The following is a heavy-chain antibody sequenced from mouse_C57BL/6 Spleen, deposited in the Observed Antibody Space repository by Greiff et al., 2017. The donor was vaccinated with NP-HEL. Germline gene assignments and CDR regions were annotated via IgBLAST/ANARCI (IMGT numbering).Heavy chain of an antibody. Sequence: QVQLQQSGAELARPGASVKLSCKASGYTFTSYGISWVKQRTGQGLEWIGEIYPRSGNTYYNEKLKGKATLTADKSSSTAYMELRSLTSEDSAVYFCARGELGRGDYFDYWGQGTTLTVSS. V-gene: IGHV1-81*01. D-gene: IGHD4-1*01. J-gene: IGHJ2*01. CDR1: GYTFTSYG. CDR3: ARGELGRGDYFDY. CDR2: IYPRSGNT.